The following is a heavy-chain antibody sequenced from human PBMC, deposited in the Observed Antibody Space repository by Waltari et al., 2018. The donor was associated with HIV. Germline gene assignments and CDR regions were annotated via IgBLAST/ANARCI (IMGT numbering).Heavy chain of an antibody. V-gene: IGHV3-9*01. J-gene: IGHJ4*02. Sequence: EVQLVESGGGLVQPGRSLRVSCAASGFTFDDVAMHWVRQVPGKGLEWVSGIAWNGGFTGYADSVKGRFTISRDKNSLYLQMNSLRPEDTALYYCVKGSIATTWGHFDFWGQGTLVTVSS. CDR2: IAWNGGFT. CDR1: GFTFDDVA. D-gene: IGHD7-27*01. CDR3: VKGSIATTWGHFDF.